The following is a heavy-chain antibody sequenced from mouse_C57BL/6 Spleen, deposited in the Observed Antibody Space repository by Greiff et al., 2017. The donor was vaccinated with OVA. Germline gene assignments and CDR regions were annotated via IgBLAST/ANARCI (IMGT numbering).Heavy chain of an antibody. CDR2: IYPSDSET. CDR1: GYTFTSYW. J-gene: IGHJ1*03. D-gene: IGHD1-1*01. V-gene: IGHV1-61*01. Sequence: QVQLQQSGAELVRPGSSVKLSCKASGYTFTSYWMDWVKQRPGQGLEWIGNIYPSDSETHYNQKFKDKATLTVDKSSSTAYMQLSSLTSEDSAVYYCARAPLSGSSYRWYFDVWGTGTTVTVSS. CDR3: ARAPLSGSSYRWYFDV.